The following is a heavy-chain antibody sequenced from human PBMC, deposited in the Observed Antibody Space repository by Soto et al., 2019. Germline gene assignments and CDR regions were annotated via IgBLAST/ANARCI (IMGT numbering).Heavy chain of an antibody. D-gene: IGHD5-18*01. V-gene: IGHV1-8*01. J-gene: IGHJ4*02. CDR3: AREGGYSYGLDY. Sequence: ASVKVSCKASGYTFTSYDINWVRQATGQGLEWMGWMNPNSGNTGYAQKFQGRVTMSRNTSISTAYMELNSLRSEDTAVYYCAREGGYSYGLDYWGQGTLVTAPQ. CDR1: GYTFTSYD. CDR2: MNPNSGNT.